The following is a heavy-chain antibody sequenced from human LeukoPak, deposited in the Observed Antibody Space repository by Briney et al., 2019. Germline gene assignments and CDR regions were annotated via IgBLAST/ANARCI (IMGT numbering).Heavy chain of an antibody. J-gene: IGHJ6*02. Sequence: SETLSLTCAVYGGSFSGYYWSWIRQPPGKGLEWIGEINHSGSTNYNPSLKSRVTISVDTSKNQFSLKLSSVTAADTAVYYCARGITYYYYGMDVWGQRTTVTVSS. CDR1: GGSFSGYY. CDR3: ARGITYYYYGMDV. V-gene: IGHV4-34*01. CDR2: INHSGST.